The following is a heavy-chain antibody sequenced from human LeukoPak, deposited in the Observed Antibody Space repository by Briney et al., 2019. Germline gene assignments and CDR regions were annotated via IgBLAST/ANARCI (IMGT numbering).Heavy chain of an antibody. Sequence: GGSLRLSCAASGFTFSSYAMHWVRQAPGKGLEWVAVISYDGSNKYYADSVKGRFTISRDNSKNTLYLQMNSLRAEDTVVYYCARDLQALLWFGELSAFDTWGQGTMVTVSS. D-gene: IGHD3-10*01. J-gene: IGHJ3*02. CDR1: GFTFSSYA. CDR2: ISYDGSNK. CDR3: ARDLQALLWFGELSAFDT. V-gene: IGHV3-30-3*01.